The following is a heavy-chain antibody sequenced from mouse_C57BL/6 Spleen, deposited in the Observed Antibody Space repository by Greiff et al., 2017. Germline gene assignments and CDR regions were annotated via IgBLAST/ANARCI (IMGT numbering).Heavy chain of an antibody. V-gene: IGHV5-17*01. D-gene: IGHD2-4*01. Sequence: DVKLQESGGGLVKPGGSLKLSCAASGFTFSDYGLHWVRQAPEKGLEWVAYISSGSSTIYYADTVKGRFPMSRDNAKNTLFLQMTILRSEDTAMYYWARRMDYDGRAWFAYWGQGTLVTVSA. CDR1: GFTFSDYG. J-gene: IGHJ3*01. CDR3: ARRMDYDGRAWFAY. CDR2: ISSGSSTI.